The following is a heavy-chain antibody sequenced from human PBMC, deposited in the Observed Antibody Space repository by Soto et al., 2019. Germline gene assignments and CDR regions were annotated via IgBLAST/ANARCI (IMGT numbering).Heavy chain of an antibody. Sequence: GGSLRLSCAASGFTFSDYYMSWIRQAPGKGLEWVSYISSSGSTIYYADSVKGRFTISRDNAKNSLYLQMNSLRAEDTAVYYCARDSSSWYGRPYNWFDPWGQGTLVTVSS. CDR3: ARDSSSWYGRPYNWFDP. V-gene: IGHV3-11*01. J-gene: IGHJ5*02. D-gene: IGHD6-13*01. CDR1: GFTFSDYY. CDR2: ISSSGSTI.